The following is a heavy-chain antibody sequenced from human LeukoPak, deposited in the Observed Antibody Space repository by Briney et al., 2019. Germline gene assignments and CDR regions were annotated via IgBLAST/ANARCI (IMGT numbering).Heavy chain of an antibody. CDR1: GYSISSGYY. Sequence: SETLSLTCAVSGYSISSGYYWGWIRPPPGKGLEWIGSIYHSGSTYYNPSLKSRVTISVDTSKNQFSLKLSSVTAADTAVYYCARVGAHDFDYWGQGTLVTVSS. J-gene: IGHJ4*02. CDR3: ARVGAHDFDY. V-gene: IGHV4-38-2*01. D-gene: IGHD1-26*01. CDR2: IYHSGST.